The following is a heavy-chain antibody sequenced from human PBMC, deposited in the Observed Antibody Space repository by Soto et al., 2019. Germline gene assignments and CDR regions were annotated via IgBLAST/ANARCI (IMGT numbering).Heavy chain of an antibody. Sequence: GESLKISCKTSGYSFTSYWIGWVRQMPGKGLEWMGIIYPGDSDTRYSPSFKGQVTISADRSISTAYLQWSSLKASDTAMYYCARRSFGSRSSTPYYFDYWGQGTLVTVSS. D-gene: IGHD2-15*01. CDR1: GYSFTSYW. V-gene: IGHV5-51*01. CDR3: ARRSFGSRSSTPYYFDY. J-gene: IGHJ4*02. CDR2: IYPGDSDT.